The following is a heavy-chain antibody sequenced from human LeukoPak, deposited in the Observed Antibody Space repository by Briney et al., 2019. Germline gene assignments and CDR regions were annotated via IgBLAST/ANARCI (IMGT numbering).Heavy chain of an antibody. D-gene: IGHD1-26*01. Sequence: PSETLSLTCTVSGGSISSYYWSWIRQPPGKGLEWIGYIYYSGSTNYNPSLKSRVTISVDTSKNQFSLKLSSVTAADTAVYYCARDVGPEGLNWFDPWGQGTLVTVSS. CDR3: ARDVGPEGLNWFDP. CDR1: GGSISSYY. CDR2: IYYSGST. V-gene: IGHV4-59*01. J-gene: IGHJ5*02.